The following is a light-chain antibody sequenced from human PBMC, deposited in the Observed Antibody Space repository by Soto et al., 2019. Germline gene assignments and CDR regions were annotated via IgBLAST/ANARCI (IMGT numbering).Light chain of an antibody. J-gene: IGLJ1*01. Sequence: QSALTQPAAVSGSPGQSITISCVGTSTDIGSYNYVSWYQQFPGRAPKLILYEVDNRPSGISTRFSGSKSGNTASLTISGLQAEDEADYYCNSYTTTTTLFVFGTGTKVTVL. V-gene: IGLV2-14*01. CDR1: STDIGSYNY. CDR3: NSYTTTTTLFV. CDR2: EVD.